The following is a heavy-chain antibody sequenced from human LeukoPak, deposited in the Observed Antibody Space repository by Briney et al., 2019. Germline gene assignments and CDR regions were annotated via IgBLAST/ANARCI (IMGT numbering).Heavy chain of an antibody. CDR2: IYYSGST. Sequence: SETLSLTCTVSGGSISSSSYYWGWIRQPPGKGLEWIGSIYYSGSTYYNPSLKSRVTISVDTSKNQFSLKLSSVTAADTAAYYCARHGLRYCSSTGCYPLNWFDPWGQGTLVTVSS. CDR1: GGSISSSSYY. V-gene: IGHV4-39*01. D-gene: IGHD2-2*01. J-gene: IGHJ5*02. CDR3: ARHGLRYCSSTGCYPLNWFDP.